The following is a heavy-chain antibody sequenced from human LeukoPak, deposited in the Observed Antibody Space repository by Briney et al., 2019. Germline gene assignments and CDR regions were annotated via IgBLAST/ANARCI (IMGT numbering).Heavy chain of an antibody. V-gene: IGHV1-18*01. CDR1: GYTFTSYG. CDR3: AREKTRYSSGWYNGDY. CDR2: ISAYNGNT. J-gene: IGHJ4*02. D-gene: IGHD6-19*01. Sequence: ASVKVSCKASGYTFTSYGISWVRQAPGQGLEWMGWISAYNGNTNYAQKLQGRVTMTTDTSTSTAYMELRSLRSDDTAVYYCAREKTRYSSGWYNGDYWGQGTLVTASS.